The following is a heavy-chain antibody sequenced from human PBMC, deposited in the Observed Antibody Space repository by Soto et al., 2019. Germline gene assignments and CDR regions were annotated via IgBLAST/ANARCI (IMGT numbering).Heavy chain of an antibody. CDR3: AKGPLYYDSSGPAPT. CDR1: GFTFSSYA. D-gene: IGHD3-22*01. CDR2: ISGSGGST. Sequence: HPGGSLRLSCAASGFTFSSYAMSWVRQAPGKGLEWVSAISGSGGSTYYADSVKGWFTISRDNSKNTLYLQMNSLRAEDTAVYYCAKGPLYYDSSGPAPTWGQGTLVTVSS. J-gene: IGHJ5*02. V-gene: IGHV3-23*01.